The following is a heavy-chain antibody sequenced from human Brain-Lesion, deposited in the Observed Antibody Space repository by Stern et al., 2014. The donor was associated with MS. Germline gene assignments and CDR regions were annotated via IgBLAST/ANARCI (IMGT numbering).Heavy chain of an antibody. CDR2: INYRRNP. D-gene: IGHD3-22*01. V-gene: IGHV4-59*01. CDR1: YDSISSYY. Sequence: VQLVESGPGLVKPSETLSLTCTVSYDSISSYYWTWLRQPTGKGLEWIGYINYRRNPNYNPALKSRVTISVDTSKNQFSLKLTSVTAADTAVYYCARAFSDYHDSTPGYWGQGTLVTVSS. J-gene: IGHJ4*02. CDR3: ARAFSDYHDSTPGY.